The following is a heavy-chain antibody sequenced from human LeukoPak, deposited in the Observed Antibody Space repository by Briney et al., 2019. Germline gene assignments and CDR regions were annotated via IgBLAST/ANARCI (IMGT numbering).Heavy chain of an antibody. J-gene: IGHJ4*02. CDR3: ARGKGFVGHFDS. Sequence: ASVKVSRKASGGTFSSYAISWVRQAPGQGLEWLGRMIPMLRTQEYAQKLQGRVTISADKSTNTAYMELSDLRSEDTAVYYCARGKGFVGHFDSWGQGTQVTVST. CDR2: MIPMLRTQ. D-gene: IGHD2-15*01. V-gene: IGHV1-69*04. CDR1: GGTFSSYA.